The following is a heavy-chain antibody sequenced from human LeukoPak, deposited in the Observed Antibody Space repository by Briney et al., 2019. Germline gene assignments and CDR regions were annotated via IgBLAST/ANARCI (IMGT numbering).Heavy chain of an antibody. V-gene: IGHV3-21*01. J-gene: IGHJ4*02. D-gene: IGHD3-10*01. CDR3: ARDRSRWFGDNTDY. CDR1: GFTFSSYG. Sequence: GGSLRLSCAASGFTFSSYGMHWVRQAPGKGLEWVSSISSSSSYIYYADSVKGRFTISRDNAKNSLYLQMNSLRAEDTAVYYCARDRSRWFGDNTDYWGQGTLVTVSS. CDR2: ISSSSSYI.